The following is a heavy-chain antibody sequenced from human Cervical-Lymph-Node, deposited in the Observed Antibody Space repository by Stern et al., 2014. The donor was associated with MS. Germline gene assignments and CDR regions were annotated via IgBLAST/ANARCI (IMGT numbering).Heavy chain of an antibody. CDR2: IYPGDSDT. V-gene: IGHV5-51*03. J-gene: IGHJ6*02. Sequence: EVQLVESGAEVKKPGESLKISCKGSGYGFSYYWIGGVRQMPGKGLEWMGIIYPGDSDTRYNPAFQGQVTISADKSISPAYLQWSSLKASDTAIYYCARGGTVVKRYFYYAMDVWGQGTTVTVSS. CDR3: ARGGTVVKRYFYYAMDV. D-gene: IGHD4-23*01. CDR1: GYGFSYYW.